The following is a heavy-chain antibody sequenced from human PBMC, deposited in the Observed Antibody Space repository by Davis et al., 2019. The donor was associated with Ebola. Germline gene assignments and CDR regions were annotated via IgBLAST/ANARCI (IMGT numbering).Heavy chain of an antibody. CDR2: IYYSGST. CDR3: ARPSIAVAGTFGY. D-gene: IGHD6-19*01. Sequence: PSETLSLTCTVSGGSISSYYWSWIRQPPGKGLEWIGSIYYSGSTYYNPSLKSRVTISVDTSKNQFSLKLSSVTAADTAVYYCARPSIAVAGTFGYWGQGTLVTVSS. CDR1: GGSISSYY. J-gene: IGHJ4*02. V-gene: IGHV4-59*05.